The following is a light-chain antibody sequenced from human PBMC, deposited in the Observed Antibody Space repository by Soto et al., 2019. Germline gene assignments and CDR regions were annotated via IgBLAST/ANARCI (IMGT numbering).Light chain of an antibody. V-gene: IGLV2-8*01. CDR1: SSDVGGYNY. J-gene: IGLJ2*01. Sequence: QSALTQPPSASGSAGRSVTISCTGASSDVGGYNYVSWYQQHPGKAPKLMIYEVSKRPSGVPDRFSGSKSGNTASLTVSGLQAEDEAYYYCSSYAGSNNLVVFGGGTKLTVL. CDR2: EVS. CDR3: SSYAGSNNLVV.